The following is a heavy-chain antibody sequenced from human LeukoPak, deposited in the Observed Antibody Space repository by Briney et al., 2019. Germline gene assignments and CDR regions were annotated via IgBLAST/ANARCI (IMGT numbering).Heavy chain of an antibody. CDR1: GGTFSSYA. Sequence: VASVKVSCKASGGTFSSYAISGVRQAPGKGLEWMGGFDPEDGETIYAQKFQGRVTMTEDTSTDTAYMELSSLRSEDTAVYYCATDLVVVVPAAINDCGGDCYSSYWGQGTVVTVSS. CDR3: ATDLVVVVPAAINDCGGDCYSSY. D-gene: IGHD2-2*01. J-gene: IGHJ4*02. CDR2: FDPEDGET. V-gene: IGHV1-24*01.